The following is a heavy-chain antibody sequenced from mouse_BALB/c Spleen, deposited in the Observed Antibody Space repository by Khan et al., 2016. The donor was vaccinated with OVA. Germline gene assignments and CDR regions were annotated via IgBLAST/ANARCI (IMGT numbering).Heavy chain of an antibody. V-gene: IGHV1-20*02. CDR3: ARKSGSDFDY. J-gene: IGHJ2*01. D-gene: IGHD1-3*01. Sequence: VQLKESGPELVKPGASVKISCKASGYSFTGYFMNWVMQSPGKSLEWIGRINPHIGETFYNQKFKGKAILTVNESSSTVHIELRSLASADSAVYDCARKSGSDFDYWGQGTTLTVSS. CDR2: INPHIGET. CDR1: GYSFTGYF.